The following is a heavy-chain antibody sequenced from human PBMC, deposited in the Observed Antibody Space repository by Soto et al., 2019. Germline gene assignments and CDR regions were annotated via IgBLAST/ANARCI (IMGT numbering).Heavy chain of an antibody. CDR1: GYTFTGYY. CDR3: ARARYYYDSSGYSSEAVILYYYYCIDV. V-gene: IGHV1-2*04. J-gene: IGHJ6*02. D-gene: IGHD3-22*01. Sequence: ASVKVSCKASGYTFTGYYMHWVRQAPGQGLEWMGWINPNSGGTNYAQKFQGWVTMTRDTSISTAYMELSRLRSDDTAVYYCARARYYYDSSGYSSEAVILYYYYCIDVWGQGTTVTVSS. CDR2: INPNSGGT.